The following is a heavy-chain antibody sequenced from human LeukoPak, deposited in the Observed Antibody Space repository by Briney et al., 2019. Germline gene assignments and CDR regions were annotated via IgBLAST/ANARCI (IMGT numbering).Heavy chain of an antibody. J-gene: IGHJ4*02. CDR1: GGSISSYY. CDR2: IYYSGST. D-gene: IGHD3-9*01. CDR3: ARGGDIRSYYF. Sequence: SETLSLTCTVSGGSISSYYWSWIRQPPGKGLEWIGYIYYSGSTNYNPSLKSRVTISVDASKKQFSLKLSSVTAADTAVYYCARGGDIRSYYFWGQGTLVTVSS. V-gene: IGHV4-59*12.